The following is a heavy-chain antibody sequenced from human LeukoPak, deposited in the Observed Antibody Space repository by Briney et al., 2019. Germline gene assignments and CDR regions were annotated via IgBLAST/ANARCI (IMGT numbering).Heavy chain of an antibody. Sequence: PGGSLRHSCAASGFTFSSYSMNWVRQAPGKGLEWVSYISSSSSTIYYADSVKGRFTISRDNAKNSLYLQMNSLRAEDAAVYYCAREEQLVPEYYFDYWGQGTLVTVSS. CDR2: ISSSSSTI. V-gene: IGHV3-48*01. CDR3: AREEQLVPEYYFDY. CDR1: GFTFSSYS. D-gene: IGHD6-6*01. J-gene: IGHJ4*02.